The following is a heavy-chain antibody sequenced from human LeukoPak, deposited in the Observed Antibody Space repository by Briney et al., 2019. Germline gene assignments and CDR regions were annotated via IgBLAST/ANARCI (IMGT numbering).Heavy chain of an antibody. CDR3: ARAGLAGDYFDY. J-gene: IGHJ4*03. Sequence: PSETLSLTCTVSGGSISSGDYYWSWIRQPPGKGLEWIGYIYYSGSTYYNPSLKSRVTISVDTSKNQFSLKLSSVTAADTAVYYCARAGLAGDYFDYWGQGTTVTVSS. V-gene: IGHV4-30-4*01. CDR1: GGSISSGDYY. D-gene: IGHD3-16*01. CDR2: IYYSGST.